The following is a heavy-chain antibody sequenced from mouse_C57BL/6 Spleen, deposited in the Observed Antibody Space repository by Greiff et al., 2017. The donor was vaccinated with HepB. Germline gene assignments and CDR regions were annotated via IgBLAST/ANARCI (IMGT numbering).Heavy chain of an antibody. CDR1: GFNIKDDY. D-gene: IGHD2-12*01. Sequence: VQLKESGAELVRPGASVKLSCTASGFNIKDDYMHWVKQRPEQGLEWIGWIDPENGDTEYASKFQGKATITADTSSNTAYLQLSSLTSEDTAVYYCTTDYKGWFAYWGQGTLVTVSA. CDR2: IDPENGDT. J-gene: IGHJ3*01. CDR3: TTDYKGWFAY. V-gene: IGHV14-4*01.